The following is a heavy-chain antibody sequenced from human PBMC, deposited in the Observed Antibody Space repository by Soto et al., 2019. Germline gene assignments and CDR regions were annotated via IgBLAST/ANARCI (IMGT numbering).Heavy chain of an antibody. V-gene: IGHV4-34*01. CDR1: GGSFSGYY. CDR3: ARASQCKSYFDCFAWLDY. Sequence: PSETLSLTCAVYGGSFSGYYWSWIRQPPGKGLEWIGEINHSGSTNYNPSLKSRVTISVDTSKNQFSLKLSSVTAADTAVYYCARASQCKSYFDCFAWLDYWGQGTLVTVS. CDR2: INHSGST. D-gene: IGHD3-9*01. J-gene: IGHJ4*02.